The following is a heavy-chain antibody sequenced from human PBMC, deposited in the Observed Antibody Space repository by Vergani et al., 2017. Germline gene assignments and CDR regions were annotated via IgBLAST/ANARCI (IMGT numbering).Heavy chain of an antibody. CDR2: MNPNSGNT. CDR3: ARVGKIRYYCYGMDV. J-gene: IGHJ6*02. V-gene: IGHV1-8*03. Sequence: QVQLVQSGAEVKKPGASVKVSCKASGYTFTSYDINWVRQATGQGLEWMGWMNPNSGNTGYAQKFQGRVTITRNTSISTAYMGLSSLRSEDTAVYYCARVGKIRYYCYGMDVWGQGTTVTVSS. CDR1: GYTFTSYD. D-gene: IGHD7-27*01.